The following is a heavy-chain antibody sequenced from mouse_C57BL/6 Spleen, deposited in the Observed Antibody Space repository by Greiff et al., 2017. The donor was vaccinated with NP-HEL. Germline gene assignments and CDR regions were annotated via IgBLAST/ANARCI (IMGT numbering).Heavy chain of an antibody. V-gene: IGHV1-55*01. J-gene: IGHJ3*01. CDR1: GYTFTSYW. D-gene: IGHD2-4*01. CDR2: IYPGSGST. Sequence: QVQLQQPGAELVKPGASVKMSCKASGYTFTSYWITWVKQRPGQGLEWIGDIYPGSGSTNYNEKFKSKATLTVDTSSSTAYMQLSSLTSEDSAVYYCARAAIYYDYDNRFAYWGQGTLVTVSA. CDR3: ARAAIYYDYDNRFAY.